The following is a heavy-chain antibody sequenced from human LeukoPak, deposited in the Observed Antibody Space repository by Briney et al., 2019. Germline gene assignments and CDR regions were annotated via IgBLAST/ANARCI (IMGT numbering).Heavy chain of an antibody. CDR2: ISYDGRDK. J-gene: IGHJ4*02. CDR3: AKDPRYCRTTSCSPDGYFDY. CDR1: GFNFYDYH. V-gene: IGHV3-30*18. D-gene: IGHD2-2*01. Sequence: GGSLRLSCAASGFNFYDYHMHWVRQAPGRGLEWVAIISYDGRDKFYADSVQGRFTISRDTSTNTLYLQMSSLKTEDSATYYCAKDPRYCRTTSCSPDGYFDYWGQGTLVTVSS.